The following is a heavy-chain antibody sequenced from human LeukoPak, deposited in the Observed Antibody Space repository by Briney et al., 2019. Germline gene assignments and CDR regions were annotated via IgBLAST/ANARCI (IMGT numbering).Heavy chain of an antibody. CDR3: AGRARGGKYQLLCRRYNWFDP. V-gene: IGHV4-39*01. Sequence: SETLSLTCTVSGGSISSSSYYCGWIRQPPGKGLEWIGSIYYSESTYYKPSLKSRVTISDDTSKNQFALKLSSVPAADTAVYYCAGRARGGKYQLLCRRYNWFDPWGQGTLVTVSS. CDR2: IYYSEST. CDR1: GGSISSSSYY. J-gene: IGHJ5*02. D-gene: IGHD2-2*01.